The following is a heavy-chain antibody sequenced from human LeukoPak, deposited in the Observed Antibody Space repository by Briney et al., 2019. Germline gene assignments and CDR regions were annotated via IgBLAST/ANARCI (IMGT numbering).Heavy chain of an antibody. V-gene: IGHV3-20*01. CDR3: ARDHTVSLWFGELLGFDP. CDR1: GFTFDDYG. J-gene: IGHJ5*02. D-gene: IGHD3-10*01. Sequence: GGSLRLSCAASGFTFDDYGMSWVRQAPGEGLEWVSGINWNGGSTGYADSVKGRFTISRDNAKNSLYLQMNSLRAEDTALYHCARDHTVSLWFGELLGFDPWGQGTLVTVSS. CDR2: INWNGGST.